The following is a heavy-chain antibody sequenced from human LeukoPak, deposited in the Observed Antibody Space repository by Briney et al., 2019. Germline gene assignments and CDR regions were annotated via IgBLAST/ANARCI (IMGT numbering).Heavy chain of an antibody. CDR1: GFTFGDYA. V-gene: IGHV3-49*04. CDR3: TRISASNAFDI. D-gene: IGHD5/OR15-5a*01. CDR2: IRSKSYGGIT. J-gene: IGHJ3*02. Sequence: PGRSLRLSCTASGFTFGDYAMSWVRQAPGKGLEWLGLIRSKSYGGITGYAASVKGRFTISRDDSKIIAHLQTNSLKTEDTAVYYCTRISASNAFDIWGQGTMVTVSS.